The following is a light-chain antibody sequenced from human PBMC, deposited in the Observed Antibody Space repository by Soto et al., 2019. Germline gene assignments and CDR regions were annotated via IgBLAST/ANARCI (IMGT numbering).Light chain of an antibody. Sequence: QSVLTQPPSVSAAPGQMVTISCSGSSSNIGNNRVSWYQQLPGAAPKLLIYDTYERPSGIPDRLSGSKSGTSATLGITGLQTGDEADYYCGTWDSSLSAVVFGGGTKRTVL. CDR3: GTWDSSLSAVV. CDR2: DTY. J-gene: IGLJ2*01. CDR1: SSNIGNNR. V-gene: IGLV1-51*01.